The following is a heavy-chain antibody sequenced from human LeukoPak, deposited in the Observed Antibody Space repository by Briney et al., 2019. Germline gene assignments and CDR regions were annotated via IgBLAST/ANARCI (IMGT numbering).Heavy chain of an antibody. CDR2: ISGSGGSGGST. CDR1: GFTFSSYA. V-gene: IGHV3-23*01. Sequence: GGSLRLSCAASGFTFSSYAMSWVRQAPGKGLEWVSAISGSGGSGGSTYYADSVKGRFTISRDNSKNTLYLQMNSLRAEDTALYYCAITATRSEYFDYCGQGTLVTVSS. J-gene: IGHJ4*02. D-gene: IGHD5-12*01. CDR3: AITATRSEYFDY.